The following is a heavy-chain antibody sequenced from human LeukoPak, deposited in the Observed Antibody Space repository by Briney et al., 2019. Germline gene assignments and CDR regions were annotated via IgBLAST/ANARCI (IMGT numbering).Heavy chain of an antibody. CDR3: ARDSSYRSSWYPGEY. J-gene: IGHJ4*02. V-gene: IGHV1-18*01. CDR1: GYTFTSYG. CDR2: ISAYNGNT. Sequence: ASVKVSCKASGYTFTSYGISWVRQAPGQGLEWMGWISAYNGNTNYAQKLQGRVTMTTDTSTSTAYMELRSLRSDDTAVYYCARDSSYRSSWYPGEYWGQGTLVTVSS. D-gene: IGHD6-13*01.